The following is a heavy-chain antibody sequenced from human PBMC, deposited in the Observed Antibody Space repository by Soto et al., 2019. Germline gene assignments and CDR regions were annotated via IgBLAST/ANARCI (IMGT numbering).Heavy chain of an antibody. CDR2: IYHSGST. V-gene: IGHV4-30-2*01. J-gene: IGHJ5*02. D-gene: IGHD3-9*01. Sequence: SETLSLTCAVSGGSISSGGYSWSWIRQPPGKGLEWIGYIYHSGSTYYNPSLKSRVTISVDRSKNQFSLKLSSVTAADTAVYYCARGCYDILTGSNSWFDPWGQGTLVTVSS. CDR3: ARGCYDILTGSNSWFDP. CDR1: GGSISSGGYS.